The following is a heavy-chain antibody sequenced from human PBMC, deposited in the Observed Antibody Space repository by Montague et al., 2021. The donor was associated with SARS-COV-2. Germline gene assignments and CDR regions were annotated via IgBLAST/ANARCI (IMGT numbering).Heavy chain of an antibody. Sequence: PVLVKPTQTLTLTCTFSGFSLSTSGMCVSWIRQPPGKALEWLALIDWDDDKYYSTSLKTRLTIPKDTSKNQVVLTMTNMDPVDTATYYCARIRDYDILTGSYSGFDYWGQGTLVTVSS. J-gene: IGHJ4*02. CDR3: ARIRDYDILTGSYSGFDY. D-gene: IGHD3-9*01. CDR1: GFSLSTSGMC. CDR2: IDWDDDK. V-gene: IGHV2-70*01.